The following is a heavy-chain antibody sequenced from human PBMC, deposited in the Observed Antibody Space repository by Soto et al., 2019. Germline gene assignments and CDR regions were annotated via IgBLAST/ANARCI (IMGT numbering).Heavy chain of an antibody. CDR3: AKDSTVTTARPFDY. D-gene: IGHD4-17*01. V-gene: IGHV3-30-3*01. J-gene: IGHJ4*02. CDR1: GFSFGSYA. Sequence: GGSLRLSCATSGFSFGSYAMHWVRQAPCKGLEWMAVISYDGYNKYFADSVKGRFTISRDNSKNTLYLQMNSLRAEDTSVYYCAKDSTVTTARPFDYGGQGTLVTVSS. CDR2: ISYDGYNK.